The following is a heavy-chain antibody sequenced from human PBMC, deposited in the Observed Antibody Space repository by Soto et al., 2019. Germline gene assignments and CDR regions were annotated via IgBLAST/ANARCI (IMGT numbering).Heavy chain of an antibody. D-gene: IGHD3-22*01. CDR1: GLTFSSYA. Sequence: EVQLLESGRGLVQPGVSLRLSCAASGLTFSSYAMSWVRQAPGKGLEWVSAISGSGGSTYYADSVKGRFTISRDNSKSTLYLQMNSLRAEDTAVYYCAKGGGYSPYWYFDLWGRGTLVTVSS. CDR3: AKGGGYSPYWYFDL. J-gene: IGHJ2*01. V-gene: IGHV3-23*01. CDR2: ISGSGGST.